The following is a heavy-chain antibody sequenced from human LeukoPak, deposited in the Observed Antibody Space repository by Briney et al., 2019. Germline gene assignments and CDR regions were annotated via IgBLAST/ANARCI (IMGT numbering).Heavy chain of an antibody. CDR2: VRSSGTT. CDR3: TRDRFYVWFDP. D-gene: IGHD3-16*01. Sequence: GGSLRLSCTTSGFTFGTHTMHWFRQAPGKGLQWIGFVRSSGTTQYAASAKGRFTISRDDSKSIAYLQMNSLKTEDTAVYYCTRDRFYVWFDPWGQGTLVTVSS. J-gene: IGHJ5*02. V-gene: IGHV3-49*03. CDR1: GFTFGTHT.